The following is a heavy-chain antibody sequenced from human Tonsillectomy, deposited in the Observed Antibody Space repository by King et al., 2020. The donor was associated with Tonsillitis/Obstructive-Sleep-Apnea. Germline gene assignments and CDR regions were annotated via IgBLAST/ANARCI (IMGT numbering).Heavy chain of an antibody. Sequence: QLVQSGVEVKKPGESLKISCKASGYSFSDYWIDWVRQMPGKGLEWMGIINPADSNTRYSPSFQGQVTISADKSISTVYLQWSSLKASDTAVYYCARSSRWPFFYNYYMDVWGKGATVTVSS. V-gene: IGHV5-51*01. CDR1: GYSFSDYW. J-gene: IGHJ6*03. D-gene: IGHD6-13*01. CDR2: INPADSNT. CDR3: ARSSRWPFFYNYYMDV.